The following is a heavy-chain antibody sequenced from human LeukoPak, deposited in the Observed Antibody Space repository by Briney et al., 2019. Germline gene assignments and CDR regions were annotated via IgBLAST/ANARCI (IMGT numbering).Heavy chain of an antibody. CDR1: GGSISSGDYY. Sequence: SQTLSLTCTVSGGSISSGDYYWSWIRQPPGKGLEWIGYIYYSGSTYYNPSLKSRVTISVDTSKNQFSLKLSSVTAADTAVYYCARHRSSSTSGMDVWGQGTTVTVSS. D-gene: IGHD2-2*01. J-gene: IGHJ6*02. CDR2: IYYSGST. CDR3: ARHRSSSTSGMDV. V-gene: IGHV4-30-4*01.